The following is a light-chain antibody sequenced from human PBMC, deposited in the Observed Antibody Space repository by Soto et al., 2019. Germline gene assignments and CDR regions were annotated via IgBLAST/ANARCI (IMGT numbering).Light chain of an antibody. J-gene: IGKJ1*01. CDR3: HSYDKWPPGP. CDR1: QGISSY. V-gene: IGKV1-9*01. CDR2: AAS. Sequence: EIQMSQSAASLSASVGDRVTITCRASQGISSYLAWYQQKPGKAPKLLIYAASTLQSGVPSRFSGSGSGTEFTLTISSLQPEDFAVYFCHSYDKWPPGPFGQGTKVDIK.